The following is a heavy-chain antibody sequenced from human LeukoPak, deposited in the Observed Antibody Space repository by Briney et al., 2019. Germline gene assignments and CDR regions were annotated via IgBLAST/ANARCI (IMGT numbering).Heavy chain of an antibody. J-gene: IGHJ3*02. CDR1: GGSISSSSYY. D-gene: IGHD2-8*01. Sequence: SETLSLTCTVSGGSISSSSYYWGWIRQPPGKGLEWLGSIYYSGSTYYNPSLKSRVTISVDTSKNQFSLKLSSVTAADTAVYYCARDVVEVLMVYATEWRDAFDIWGQGTMVTVSS. V-gene: IGHV4-39*02. CDR3: ARDVVEVLMVYATEWRDAFDI. CDR2: IYYSGST.